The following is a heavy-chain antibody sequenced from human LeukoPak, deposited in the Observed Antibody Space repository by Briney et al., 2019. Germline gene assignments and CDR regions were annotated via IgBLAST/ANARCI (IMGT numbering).Heavy chain of an antibody. J-gene: IGHJ3*02. Sequence: GGSLGLSGAAFGFPFVGFTLNWFGRPPGRGLEWVSSFSISSSYIYYADSVKGRFTNSRDNAKNSLYLQMNSLRAEDAAVYYCARSLGKYGDYSRHAFDIWGQGTMVTVSS. CDR3: ARSLGKYGDYSRHAFDI. D-gene: IGHD4-17*01. CDR1: GFPFVGFT. CDR2: FSISSSYI. V-gene: IGHV3-21*01.